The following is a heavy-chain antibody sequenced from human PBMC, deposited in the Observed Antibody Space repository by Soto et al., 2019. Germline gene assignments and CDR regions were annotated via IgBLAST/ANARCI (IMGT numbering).Heavy chain of an antibody. J-gene: IGHJ4*02. V-gene: IGHV4-39*07. CDR3: ARFDYGDYSFDY. CDR1: GGSINSRSYS. CDR2: FYNNENP. D-gene: IGHD4-17*01. Sequence: PSETLSLTCSVSGGSINSRSYSWGWIRQPPGKGLEWIGTFYNNENPNYNPSLKSRVTISVDRSKNQFSLKLSSVTAADTAVYYCARFDYGDYSFDYLGQGTLVTVSS.